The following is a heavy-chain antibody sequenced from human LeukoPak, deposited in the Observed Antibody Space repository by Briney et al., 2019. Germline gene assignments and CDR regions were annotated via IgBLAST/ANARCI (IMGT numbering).Heavy chain of an antibody. CDR2: IGTAGDT. CDR3: ARGYARREGYFDL. D-gene: IGHD6-6*01. Sequence: GGSLRLSCAASGFIFSIYDIHWVRQATGKGLEWVLAIGTAGDTYYLDSVKGRFTISRENAKNSLYLQMNSLRAGDTAVYYCARGYARREGYFDLWGRGTLVTVSS. CDR1: GFIFSIYD. V-gene: IGHV3-13*01. J-gene: IGHJ2*01.